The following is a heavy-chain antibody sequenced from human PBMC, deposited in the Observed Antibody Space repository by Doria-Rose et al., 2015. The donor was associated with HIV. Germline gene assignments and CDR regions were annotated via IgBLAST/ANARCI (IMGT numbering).Heavy chain of an antibody. J-gene: IGHJ4*02. CDR3: ARMGSYRELDY. V-gene: IGHV4-31*03. D-gene: IGHD3-3*01. Sequence: LLKPSETLSLTCSVSGASVSSRGYYWNWIRQVPGKGLESLGYTYYTGTSDYSPSLKSRLNMAVDTSKNQFSLKLSFVTVADTAVYYCARMGSYRELDYWGQGARGIVSA. CDR1: GASVSSRGYY. CDR2: TYYTGTS.